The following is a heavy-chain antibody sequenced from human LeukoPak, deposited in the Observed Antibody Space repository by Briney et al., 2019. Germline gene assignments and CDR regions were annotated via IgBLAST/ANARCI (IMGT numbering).Heavy chain of an antibody. J-gene: IGHJ4*02. CDR3: AKDTDRRGWSIFDY. D-gene: IGHD6-19*01. Sequence: AGGSLRLSCVTSGFTFSDYWMHWVRQAPGKGLVWVSRIKSDGNSISYADSAKGRFTISRDNSKNTLNLQMNSLRAEDTAVYYCAKDTDRRGWSIFDYWGQGTLVSASS. CDR1: GFTFSDYW. V-gene: IGHV3-74*01. CDR2: IKSDGNSI.